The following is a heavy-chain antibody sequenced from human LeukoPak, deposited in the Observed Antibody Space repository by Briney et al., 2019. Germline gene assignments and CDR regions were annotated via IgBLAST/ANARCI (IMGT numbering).Heavy chain of an antibody. V-gene: IGHV3-23*01. CDR2: ISDSGGST. Sequence: GGSLRLSCAASGFTFSSYAMSWVRQAPGKGLEWVSGISDSGGSTYYADSVKGRFTISRDNSKNTVYLQMNSLRAEDTAVYYCAKGLPYSITRDYFDYWGQGTLVTVSS. CDR3: AKGLPYSITRDYFDY. CDR1: GFTFSSYA. J-gene: IGHJ4*02. D-gene: IGHD1-1*01.